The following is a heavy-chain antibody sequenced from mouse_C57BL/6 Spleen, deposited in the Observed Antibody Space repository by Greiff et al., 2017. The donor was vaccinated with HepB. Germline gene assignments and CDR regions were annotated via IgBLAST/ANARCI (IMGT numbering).Heavy chain of an antibody. D-gene: IGHD1-1*01. CDR1: GFTFSNYW. Sequence: EVKLQESGGGLVQPGGSMKLSCVASGFTFSNYWMNWVRQSPEKGLEWVAQIRLKSDNYATHYAESVKGRFTISRDDSKSSVYLQMNNLRAEDTGIYYCTGLVLRSILLDYWGQGTTLTVSS. CDR3: TGLVLRSILLDY. J-gene: IGHJ2*01. CDR2: IRLKSDNYAT. V-gene: IGHV6-3*01.